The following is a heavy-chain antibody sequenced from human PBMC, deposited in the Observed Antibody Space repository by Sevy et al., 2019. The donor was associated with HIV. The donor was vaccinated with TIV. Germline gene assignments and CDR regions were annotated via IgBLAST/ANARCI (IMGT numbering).Heavy chain of an antibody. CDR1: GFTFITYD. Sequence: GGSLRLSCAASGFTFITYDMHWVRHVTGKGLEWVSGVGPAGDTFYPGSVKGGFTISRENAKNSRYLQMNSLRAGDTAVYYCTRSGGYSDYGMDVWGQGTTVTVSS. CDR2: VGPAGDT. CDR3: TRSGGYSDYGMDV. D-gene: IGHD5-12*01. V-gene: IGHV3-13*01. J-gene: IGHJ6*02.